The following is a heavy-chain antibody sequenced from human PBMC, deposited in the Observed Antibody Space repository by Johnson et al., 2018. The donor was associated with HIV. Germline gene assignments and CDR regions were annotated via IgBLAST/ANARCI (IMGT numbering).Heavy chain of an antibody. CDR2: ISYDGSNK. V-gene: IGHV3-30-3*01. CDR3: AKDISDHAFEI. D-gene: IGHD1-14*01. J-gene: IGHJ3*02. Sequence: QVQLVESGGGLVQPGGSLRLSCAASGFTFSSYAMSWVRQAPGKGLEWVAVISYDGSNKYYADSVQGRFTISRDNSKNTLYLQMNSPRAEDTAVYYCAKDISDHAFEIWGQGTVVTVSS. CDR1: GFTFSSYA.